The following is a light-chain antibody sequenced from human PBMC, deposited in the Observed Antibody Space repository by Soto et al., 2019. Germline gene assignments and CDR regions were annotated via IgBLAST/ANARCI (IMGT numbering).Light chain of an antibody. CDR3: QHYDHLPPLS. J-gene: IGKJ4*01. CDR1: QDIRNY. V-gene: IGKV1-33*01. CDR2: DAS. Sequence: DIQMTQSPSSLSASVGDRVTITCQASQDIRNYLNWYQQKPGKAPNLLICDASNLRAGVPSRFSGSGSGTEFTFTISSLQPEDIATYYCQHYDHLPPLSFGGGTKVEIK.